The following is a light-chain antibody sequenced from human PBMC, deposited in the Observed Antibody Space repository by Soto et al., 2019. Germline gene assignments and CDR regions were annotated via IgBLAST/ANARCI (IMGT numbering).Light chain of an antibody. V-gene: IGKV3-11*01. CDR1: QSVGRY. CDR3: QQRSNWPLT. J-gene: IGKJ4*01. Sequence: EIVLTQSPATLSLSPGERATLSRRASQSVGRYLAWYQQKPGQAPRLLIYDASNGATGIPARFSGSGSGTDFTLTISSLEPEDFAVYYCQQRSNWPLTFGGGTKVEIK. CDR2: DAS.